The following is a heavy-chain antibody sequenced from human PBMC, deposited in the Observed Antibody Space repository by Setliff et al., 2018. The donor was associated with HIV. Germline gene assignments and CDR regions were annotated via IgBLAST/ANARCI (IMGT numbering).Heavy chain of an antibody. CDR2: INHSGST. Sequence: SETLSLTCAVYGGSFNGYYWSLIRQPPGKGLEWIGEINHSGSTNYNPSLKSRVTMSVDKSKNQFSLRLSSVTAADTAVYYCARARRAGSGPKYFQHWGQGTLVTVSS. V-gene: IGHV4-34*01. D-gene: IGHD2-15*01. J-gene: IGHJ1*01. CDR3: ARARRAGSGPKYFQH. CDR1: GGSFNGYY.